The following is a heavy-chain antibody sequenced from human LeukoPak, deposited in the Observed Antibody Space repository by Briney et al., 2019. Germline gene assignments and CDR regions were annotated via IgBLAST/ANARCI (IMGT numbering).Heavy chain of an antibody. CDR2: IKQDGSEK. V-gene: IGHV3-7*01. J-gene: IGHJ4*02. CDR3: ARDFRDVVVPAANFDY. CDR1: GFTFSSYW. D-gene: IGHD2-2*01. Sequence: GGSLRLSCAASGFTFSSYWMSWVRQAPGKGLEWVANIKQDGSEKYYVDSVKGRFTISRDNAKNSLYLQMNSLRAEDTAVYYCARDFRDVVVPAANFDYWGQGTLVTVSS.